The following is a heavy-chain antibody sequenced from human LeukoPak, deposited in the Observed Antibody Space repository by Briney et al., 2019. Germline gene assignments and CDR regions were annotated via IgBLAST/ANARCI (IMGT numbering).Heavy chain of an antibody. Sequence: SVTVSCKASGGTFSSYAISWVRQAPGQGLEWMGGIIPIFGTANYAQKFQGRVTITADESTSTAYMELSSLRSEDTAVYYCAKAGGEWELYFDYWGQGTLVTVSP. CDR1: GGTFSSYA. J-gene: IGHJ4*02. CDR2: IIPIFGTA. V-gene: IGHV1-69*13. D-gene: IGHD1-26*01. CDR3: AKAGGEWELYFDY.